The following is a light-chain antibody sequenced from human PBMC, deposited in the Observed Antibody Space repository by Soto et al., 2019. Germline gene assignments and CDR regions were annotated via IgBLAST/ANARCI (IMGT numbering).Light chain of an antibody. V-gene: IGKV4-1*01. CDR1: QSVLYSSNNKNY. CDR3: QQDFSSPLT. J-gene: IGKJ4*01. Sequence: DTVMTQSPDSLAVSLGERATINCKSSQSVLYSSNNKNYLAWYQQKPGQPPKLLIYWASTRESGVPDRFSGSGSGTDFTLTISSLQAEDVAVYFCQQDFSSPLTFGGGTKVDIK. CDR2: WAS.